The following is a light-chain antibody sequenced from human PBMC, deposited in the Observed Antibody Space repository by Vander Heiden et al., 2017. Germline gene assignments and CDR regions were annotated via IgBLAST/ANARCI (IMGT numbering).Light chain of an antibody. CDR3: CSDAGSGTYV. V-gene: IGLV2-23*01. Sequence: QSALTQPASVSGSPGQSITISCTGTSSHVGSYNLVSWYQQHPGKAPKLMIYEGNKRPSGVSNRFSGSKSGNTASLTISGLQAEDEADYYCCSDAGSGTYVFGTGTKVTVL. CDR2: EGN. CDR1: SSHVGSYNL. J-gene: IGLJ1*01.